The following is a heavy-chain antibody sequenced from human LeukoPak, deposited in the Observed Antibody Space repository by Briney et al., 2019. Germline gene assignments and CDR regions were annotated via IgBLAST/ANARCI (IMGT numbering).Heavy chain of an antibody. J-gene: IGHJ3*02. CDR2: TSYDGREK. D-gene: IGHD3-10*01. CDR1: GFAFSSYS. CDR3: AKVLLGGAFDI. Sequence: GGSLRLSCAASGFAFSSYSMNWVRQAPGKGLEWVAITSYDGREKYYADSVKGRFTISRDNSKDTLYLQMNSLRAEDTAVYYCAKVLLGGAFDIWGQGTMVTVSS. V-gene: IGHV3-30*18.